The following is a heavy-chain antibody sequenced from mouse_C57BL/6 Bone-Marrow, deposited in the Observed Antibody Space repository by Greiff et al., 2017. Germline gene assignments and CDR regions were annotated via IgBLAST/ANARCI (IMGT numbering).Heavy chain of an antibody. V-gene: IGHV1-7*01. D-gene: IGHD1-1*01. J-gene: IGHJ4*01. CDR3: ARSFSTTVVAPRAMDY. CDR1: GYTFTSYW. CDR2: INPSSGYT. Sequence: VQLQQSGAELAKPGASVKLSCKASGYTFTSYWMHWVKQRPGQGLEWIGYINPSSGYTKYNQKFKDKATLTADKSSSTAYMQLSSLTYEDSAVYYCARSFSTTVVAPRAMDYWGQGTSVTVAS.